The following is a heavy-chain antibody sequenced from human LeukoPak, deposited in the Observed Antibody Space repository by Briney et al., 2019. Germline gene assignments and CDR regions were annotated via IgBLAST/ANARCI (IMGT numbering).Heavy chain of an antibody. V-gene: IGHV4-4*07. J-gene: IGHJ4*02. Sequence: SETLSLTCTVSGASISGYYRSWIRQSAGKGLEWIGRIYNRDNTNYDPSLKSRVTMSIDTSKNRFSLNLNSMTAADTAVYYCARGPRGADSYSVDYWGQGTLVTVSS. D-gene: IGHD2-21*02. CDR1: GASISGYY. CDR3: ARGPRGADSYSVDY. CDR2: IYNRDNT.